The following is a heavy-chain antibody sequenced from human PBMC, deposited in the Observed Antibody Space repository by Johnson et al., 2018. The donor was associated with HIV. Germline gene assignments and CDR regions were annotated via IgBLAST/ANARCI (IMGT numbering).Heavy chain of an antibody. V-gene: IGHV3-30*03. D-gene: IGHD6-13*01. CDR1: GFTFSSYA. Sequence: QVQLVESGGRVVQPGRSLRLACAASGFTFSSYAMHWVRQAPGKGLDWVAVISYDGSNKYYADSVKGRFTISRENSRHTLYLQMNSLRAEDTDFYYCARSTRSSRAATGDDAFDIWGQGTRVSVSS. J-gene: IGHJ3*02. CDR2: ISYDGSNK. CDR3: ARSTRSSRAATGDDAFDI.